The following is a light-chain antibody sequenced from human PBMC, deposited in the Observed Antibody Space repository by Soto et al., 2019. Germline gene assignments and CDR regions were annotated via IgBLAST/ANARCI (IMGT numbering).Light chain of an antibody. V-gene: IGLV1-36*01. Sequence: QSVVTQPPSVSEAPRQRVTISCSGSRSNVGNNAVNWYQQFPGKAPKLLVYYDDLLPSGVSDRFSGSKSGTSASLAISGLQSEDEADYYCAVWDDSRNGPVFGGGTKLTVL. J-gene: IGLJ2*01. CDR3: AVWDDSRNGPV. CDR2: YDD. CDR1: RSNVGNNA.